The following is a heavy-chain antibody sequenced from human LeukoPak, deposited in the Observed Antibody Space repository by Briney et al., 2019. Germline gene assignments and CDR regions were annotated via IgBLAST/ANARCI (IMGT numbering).Heavy chain of an antibody. J-gene: IGHJ6*02. CDR3: ARDRIVAAGHYYYYYGMDV. Sequence: PSETLSLTCTVSGGSISSGDYYWSWIRQPPGKGLEWIGYIYYSGSTYYNPSLKSRVTISVDTSKNQFSLKLSSVTAADTAVYYCARDRIVAAGHYYYYYGMDVWGQGTTVTVSS. CDR2: IYYSGST. V-gene: IGHV4-30-4*01. CDR1: GGSISSGDYY. D-gene: IGHD6-13*01.